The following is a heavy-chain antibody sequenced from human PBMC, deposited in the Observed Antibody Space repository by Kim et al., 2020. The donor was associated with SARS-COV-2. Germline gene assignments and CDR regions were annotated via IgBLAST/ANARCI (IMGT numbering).Heavy chain of an antibody. CDR2: INAGNGNT. D-gene: IGHD1-26*01. Sequence: ASVKVSCKASGYTFTSYAMHWVRQAPGQRLEWMGWINAGNGNTKYSQKFQGRVTITRDTSASTAYMELSSLRSEDTAVYYCARETLGLLPGNYYYGMDVWGQGTTVTVSS. J-gene: IGHJ6*02. V-gene: IGHV1-3*01. CDR1: GYTFTSYA. CDR3: ARETLGLLPGNYYYGMDV.